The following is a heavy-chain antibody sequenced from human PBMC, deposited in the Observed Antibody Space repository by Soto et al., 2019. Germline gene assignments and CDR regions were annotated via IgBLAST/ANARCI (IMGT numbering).Heavy chain of an antibody. J-gene: IGHJ6*02. Sequence: ASVKVSCKASGGTFSSYAISWVRQAPGQGLEWMGGSIPIFGTANYAQKFQGRVTITADESTTTAYMELSSLRSEDTAVYYCAIRRNTNYYYYGMDVWGQGTTVTVSS. V-gene: IGHV1-69*13. CDR2: SIPIFGTA. CDR3: AIRRNTNYYYYGMDV. CDR1: GGTFSSYA. D-gene: IGHD1-1*01.